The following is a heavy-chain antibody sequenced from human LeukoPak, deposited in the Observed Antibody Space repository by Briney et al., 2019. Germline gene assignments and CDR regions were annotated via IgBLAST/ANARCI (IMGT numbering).Heavy chain of an antibody. CDR2: IIPIFGTA. V-gene: IGHV1-69*13. CDR3: ARDVYCSSTTCSYYFDY. CDR1: GGTFSSSA. D-gene: IGHD2-2*01. J-gene: IGHJ4*02. Sequence: SVKVSCKASGGTFSSSAISWVRQAPGQGLEWMEGIIPIFGTANYAQKFQGRVTITADESTSTAYMELSSLRSEDTAVYYCARDVYCSSTTCSYYFDYWGQGTLVTVSS.